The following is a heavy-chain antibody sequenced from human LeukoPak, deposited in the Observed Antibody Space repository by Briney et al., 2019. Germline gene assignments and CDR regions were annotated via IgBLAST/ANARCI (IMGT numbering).Heavy chain of an antibody. D-gene: IGHD6-13*01. CDR3: ARGGEQQLEFDY. Sequence: SETLSLTCAVYGGSFSGYYWSWIRQPPGKGLEWIGYIHYSGSTYYNPSLKSRVTISVDTSKNQFSLKLSSVTAADTAVYYCARGGEQQLEFDYWGQGTLSPSPQ. CDR1: GGSFSGYY. J-gene: IGHJ4*02. V-gene: IGHV4-34*01. CDR2: IHYSGST.